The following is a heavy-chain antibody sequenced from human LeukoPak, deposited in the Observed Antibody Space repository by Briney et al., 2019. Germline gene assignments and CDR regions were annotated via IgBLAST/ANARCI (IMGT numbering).Heavy chain of an antibody. Sequence: SSETLSLACTVSGGSISSYYWSWIRQPPGKGLEWIGYIYYSGSTNYNPSLKSRVTISVDTSKNQFSLKLSSVTAADTAVYYCARGRDSYGYYFDYWGQRTLVTVSS. CDR3: ARGRDSYGYYFDY. D-gene: IGHD5-18*01. CDR2: IYYSGST. J-gene: IGHJ4*02. CDR1: GGSISSYY. V-gene: IGHV4-59*01.